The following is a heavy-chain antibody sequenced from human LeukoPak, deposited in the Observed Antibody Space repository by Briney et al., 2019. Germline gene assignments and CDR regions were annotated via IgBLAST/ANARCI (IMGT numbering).Heavy chain of an antibody. D-gene: IGHD3-10*01. J-gene: IGHJ4*02. CDR3: ARHKGYYGSGTTGLDY. CDR1: GYTFSIFW. V-gene: IGHV5-51*01. Sequence: GESLKISCKTSGYTFSIFWIGWVRQMPGKGLEWIGMIYPGDSDTGYSPSFQGQVTISADKSTNTAYLQWGSLKASDTAMYYCARHKGYYGSGTTGLDYWGQGTLVTVSS. CDR2: IYPGDSDT.